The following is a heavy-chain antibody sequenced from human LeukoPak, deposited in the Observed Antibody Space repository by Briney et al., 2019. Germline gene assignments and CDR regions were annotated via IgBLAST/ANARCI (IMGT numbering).Heavy chain of an antibody. D-gene: IGHD3-9*01. J-gene: IGHJ5*02. CDR3: ASNLYDILTGYRNWFDP. V-gene: IGHV1-2*02. Sequence: ASVKVSCKASGYTFTGYYMHWVRQAPGQGLEWMGWINPNSGGTNYAQKFQGRVTMTRDTSTSTAYMELRSLRSDDTAAYYCASNLYDILTGYRNWFDPWGQGTLVTVSS. CDR2: INPNSGGT. CDR1: GYTFTGYY.